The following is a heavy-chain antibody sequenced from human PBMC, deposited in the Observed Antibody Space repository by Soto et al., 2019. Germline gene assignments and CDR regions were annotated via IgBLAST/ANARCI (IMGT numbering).Heavy chain of an antibody. D-gene: IGHD4-4*01. Sequence: GGSLRLSCAASGFTFSSYAMHWVRQAPGKGLEWVAVISYDGSNKYYADSVKGRFTISRDNSKNTLYLQMNSLRAEDTAVYYCACLTRFDYWGQGTLVTVSS. CDR1: GFTFSSYA. CDR3: ACLTRFDY. J-gene: IGHJ4*02. V-gene: IGHV3-30*04. CDR2: ISYDGSNK.